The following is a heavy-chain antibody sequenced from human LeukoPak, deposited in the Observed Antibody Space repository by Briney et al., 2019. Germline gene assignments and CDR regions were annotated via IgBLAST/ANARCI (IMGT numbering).Heavy chain of an antibody. CDR1: GGSISSGGYS. CDR2: IYHSGST. V-gene: IGHV4-30-2*01. Sequence: PSETLSLTCAVSGGSISSGGYSWSWIRQPPGKGLEWIGYIYHSGSTYYNPSLKSRVTISVDRSKNQFSLKLSSVTAADTAVYYSARALRGIFDYWGQGTLVTVSS. CDR3: ARALRGIFDY. D-gene: IGHD3-16*01. J-gene: IGHJ4*02.